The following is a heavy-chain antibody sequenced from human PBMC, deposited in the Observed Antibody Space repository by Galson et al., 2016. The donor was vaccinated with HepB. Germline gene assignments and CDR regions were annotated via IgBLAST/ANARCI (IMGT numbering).Heavy chain of an antibody. CDR3: AKDWSTTTCVQGCLDV. V-gene: IGHV3-23*01. Sequence: SLRLSCAVSGFTFSNYAMTWVRQAPGKGLEWISTINNNDDSTYYADSVQGRFTISRDKSKNTLFLQMNSLRAEDTAVYYCAKDWSTTTCVQGCLDVWGQGTTVTVSS. CDR1: GFTFSNYA. D-gene: IGHD3-10*02. J-gene: IGHJ6*02. CDR2: INNNDDST.